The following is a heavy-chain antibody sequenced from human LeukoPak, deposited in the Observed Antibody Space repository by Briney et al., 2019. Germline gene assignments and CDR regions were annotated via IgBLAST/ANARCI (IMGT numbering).Heavy chain of an antibody. CDR3: ARELSGWYQGGFYFDY. D-gene: IGHD6-19*01. Sequence: GGSLRLSCAASGWMHWVRQAPGKGLVWVSGINHDGTGTYYADSVKGRFTISRDNAKNTLYLQMNSLRAEDTALYYCARELSGWYQGGFYFDYWGQGTLVTVSS. CDR1: GW. CDR2: INHDGTGT. J-gene: IGHJ4*02. V-gene: IGHV3-74*01.